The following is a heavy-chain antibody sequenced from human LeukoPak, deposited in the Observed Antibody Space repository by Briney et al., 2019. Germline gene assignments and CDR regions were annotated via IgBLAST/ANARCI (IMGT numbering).Heavy chain of an antibody. Sequence: ETLSLTCAVYGGSFSGYYWSWIRQPPGKGLEWVSRINDDGSATFYADSVKGRFTISRDNAKNTLFLQMSGLRAEDTAVYFCAREILAPGKTHDYWGQGTLVTVSS. CDR2: INDDGSAT. J-gene: IGHJ4*02. CDR3: AREILAPGKTHDY. V-gene: IGHV3-74*01. CDR1: GGSFSGYY.